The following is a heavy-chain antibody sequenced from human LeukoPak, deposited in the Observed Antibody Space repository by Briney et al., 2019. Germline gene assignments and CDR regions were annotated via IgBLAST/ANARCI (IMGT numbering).Heavy chain of an antibody. CDR1: GYTFTTYG. Sequence: ASVRVSCKASGYTFTTYGVTWVRQAPGQGLEWMGWISTNNGDTNCAQKFQGRVTMTTDTSTTTAYMELTSLRSDDTAAYYCARLFLGSSWYFDYWGQGTLVSVSS. V-gene: IGHV1-18*01. CDR3: ARLFLGSSWYFDY. J-gene: IGHJ4*02. D-gene: IGHD6-13*01. CDR2: ISTNNGDT.